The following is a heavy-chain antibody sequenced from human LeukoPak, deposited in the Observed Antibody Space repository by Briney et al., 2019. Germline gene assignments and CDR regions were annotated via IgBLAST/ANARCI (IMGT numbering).Heavy chain of an antibody. J-gene: IGHJ6*02. V-gene: IGHV3-33*01. CDR3: ARERQLVPYGMDV. CDR2: RWYDGSNK. Sequence: GGSLRLSCAASGFTFSSYGMHWVRQAPGKGMEWVAVRWYDGSNKYYADSVKGRFTISRDNSKNTLYLQMNSLRAEDTAVYYCARERQLVPYGMDVWGQGTTVTVSS. CDR1: GFTFSSYG. D-gene: IGHD6-6*01.